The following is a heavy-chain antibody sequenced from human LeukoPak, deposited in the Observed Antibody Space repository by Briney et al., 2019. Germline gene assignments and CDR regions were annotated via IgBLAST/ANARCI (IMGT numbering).Heavy chain of an antibody. Sequence: SETLSLTCTVSGGSISSYYWSWIRQPAGKGLEWIGRIYTSGSTNYNPSLKSRVTMSVDTSKNQFSLKLSSVTAADTAVYYCARGDYYDSSGYYINWFDPWGQGTLVTVSS. CDR2: IYTSGST. D-gene: IGHD3-22*01. J-gene: IGHJ5*02. CDR3: ARGDYYDSSGYYINWFDP. CDR1: GGSISSYY. V-gene: IGHV4-4*07.